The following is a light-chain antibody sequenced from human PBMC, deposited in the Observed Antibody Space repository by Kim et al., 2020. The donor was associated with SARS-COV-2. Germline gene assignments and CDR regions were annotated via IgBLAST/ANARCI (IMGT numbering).Light chain of an antibody. V-gene: IGKV3-11*01. J-gene: IGKJ4*01. CDR3: QQRNNWPPAVT. CDR1: QTIGIS. CDR2: DAA. Sequence: PGERAILSYRASQTIGISLGWYQHKLGQAPRLLIYDAANRAAGIPDRFSGGGSGTDFTLTISSLEPEDFAIYYCQQRNNWPPAVTFGGGTKVDIK.